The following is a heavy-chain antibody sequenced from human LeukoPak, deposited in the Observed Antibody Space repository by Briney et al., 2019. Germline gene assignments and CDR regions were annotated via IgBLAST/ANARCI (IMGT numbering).Heavy chain of an antibody. D-gene: IGHD4-17*01. CDR2: INHFGST. J-gene: IGHJ4*02. CDR3: ARVEYGDFDY. V-gene: IGHV4-34*01. CDR1: GGSFIGYY. Sequence: SETLSLTCAVYGGSFIGYYWSWIRQPPGKGLEWIGEINHFGSTNYNPSLKSRVTISVDTSKNQFSLKLSSVTAADTAVYYCARVEYGDFDYWGQGTLVAVSS.